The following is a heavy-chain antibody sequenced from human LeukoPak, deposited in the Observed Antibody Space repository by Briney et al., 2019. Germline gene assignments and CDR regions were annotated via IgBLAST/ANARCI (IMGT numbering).Heavy chain of an antibody. J-gene: IGHJ4*02. Sequence: ASVKVSCKASGYTFTGYYMHWVRQAPGQGLEWMGWINPNSGGTNYAQKFQGRVTMTRDTSISTAYMELSGLRSDGTAVYYCARVLTGYYKAFGFDYWGQGTLVTVSS. D-gene: IGHD3-9*01. CDR2: INPNSGGT. CDR1: GYTFTGYY. CDR3: ARVLTGYYKAFGFDY. V-gene: IGHV1-2*02.